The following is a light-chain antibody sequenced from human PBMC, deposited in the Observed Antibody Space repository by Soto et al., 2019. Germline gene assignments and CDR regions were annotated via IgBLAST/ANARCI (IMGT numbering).Light chain of an antibody. V-gene: IGLV2-14*01. Sequence: QSAMTQPASVSGSPGQSITMSCTGTSSDVGGYNYVSWYQQHPGKPPKLMIYDVSNRPSGVSNRFSGSKSGNTASLTISGLQAEDEADYYCSSYTSSSTLVFGGGTKLTVL. J-gene: IGLJ2*01. CDR1: SSDVGGYNY. CDR3: SSYTSSSTLV. CDR2: DVS.